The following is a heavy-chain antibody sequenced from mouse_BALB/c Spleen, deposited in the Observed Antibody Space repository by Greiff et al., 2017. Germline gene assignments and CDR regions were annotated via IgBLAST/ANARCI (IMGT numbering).Heavy chain of an antibody. D-gene: IGHD1-1*01. CDR3: ARRGSSHYWYFDV. CDR2: ISYSGST. J-gene: IGHJ1*01. V-gene: IGHV3-2*02. Sequence: EVHLVESGPGLVKPSQSLSLTCTVTGYSITSDYAWNWIRQFPGNKLEWMGYISYSGSTSYNPSLKSRISITRDTSKNQFFLQLNSVTTEDTATYYCARRGSSHYWYFDVWGAGTTVTVSS. CDR1: GYSITSDYA.